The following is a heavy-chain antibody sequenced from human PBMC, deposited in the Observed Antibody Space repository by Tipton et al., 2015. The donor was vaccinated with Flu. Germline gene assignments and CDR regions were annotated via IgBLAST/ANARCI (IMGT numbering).Heavy chain of an antibody. Sequence: QSEAEVKKPGESLRISCKGSGYNFENYWIGWVRQMPGKGLEWMGIIFPGNSDATYSPSFQGQVTISVDNSIATAYLQWSSLKASDSAMYYCARRLCNDNGCYFYYWGQGTLVTVSP. CDR1: GYNFENYW. J-gene: IGHJ4*02. V-gene: IGHV5-51*03. CDR3: ARRLCNDNGCYFYY. CDR2: IFPGNSDA. D-gene: IGHD2/OR15-2a*01.